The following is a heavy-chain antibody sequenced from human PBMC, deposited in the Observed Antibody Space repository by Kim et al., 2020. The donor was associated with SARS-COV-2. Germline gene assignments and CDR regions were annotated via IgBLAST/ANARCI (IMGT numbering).Heavy chain of an antibody. D-gene: IGHD2-15*01. Sequence: RYSPSFQGQVTISADKSISTAYLQWSSLKASDTAMYYCARHNSLVAPTGYWGQGTLVTVSS. J-gene: IGHJ4*02. V-gene: IGHV5-51*01. CDR3: ARHNSLVAPTGY.